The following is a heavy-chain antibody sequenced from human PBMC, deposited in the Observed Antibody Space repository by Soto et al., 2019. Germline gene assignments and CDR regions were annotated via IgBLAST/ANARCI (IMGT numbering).Heavy chain of an antibody. J-gene: IGHJ4*02. CDR1: GGSISSGGYS. Sequence: PSETLSLPCAFSGGSISSGGYSGSWIRQPPGKGLEWIGYIHHSGSIYYNPSLKSRVTISVDRSKNQFSLNLSSVTAADTAVYYCARVPDYWGQGTLVTVSS. CDR2: IHHSGSI. CDR3: ARVPDY. V-gene: IGHV4-30-2*01.